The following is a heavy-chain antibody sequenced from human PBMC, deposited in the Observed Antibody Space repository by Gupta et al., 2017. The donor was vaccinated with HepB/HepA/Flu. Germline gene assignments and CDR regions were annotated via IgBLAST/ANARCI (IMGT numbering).Heavy chain of an antibody. D-gene: IGHD5-24*01. CDR1: GFTFDEYY. CDR3: ARAGPYNNYYYYMDV. J-gene: IGHJ6*03. Sequence: EVQLVESGGGVVRPGGSLRLSCEASGFTFDEYYMTWVRQAPGKGLEWVSGINWNGARTGYLDSVKGRFTISRDNARNSLYLQMNSLRAEDSALYYCARAGPYNNYYYYMDVWGKGTTVTVSS. V-gene: IGHV3-20*04. CDR2: INWNGART.